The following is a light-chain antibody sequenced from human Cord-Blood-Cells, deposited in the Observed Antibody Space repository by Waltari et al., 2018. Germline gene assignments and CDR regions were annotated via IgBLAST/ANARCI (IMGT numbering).Light chain of an antibody. CDR3: QQSYSTAGT. CDR1: KSISSY. CDR2: AAS. J-gene: IGKJ1*01. Sequence: DIQMTQSPSSLSASVGDRVTITCRASKSISSYLNWYQQKPGKAPKLLIYAASSLQSGVPSRFSGSGSGTDFTLTISSLQPEDFATYYCQQSYSTAGTFGQGTKVEIK. V-gene: IGKV1-39*01.